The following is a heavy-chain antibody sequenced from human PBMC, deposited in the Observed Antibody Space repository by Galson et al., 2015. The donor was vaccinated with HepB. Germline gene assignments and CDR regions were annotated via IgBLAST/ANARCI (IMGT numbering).Heavy chain of an antibody. Sequence: ETLSLTCAVSGYSISSGYYWGWIRQPPGKGLEWIGSIYHSGSTYYNPSLKSRVTISVDTSKNQFSLKLSSVTAADTAVYYCARGRRNYYYYGMDVWGQGTTVTVSS. V-gene: IGHV4-38-2*01. CDR1: GYSISSGYY. CDR2: IYHSGST. CDR3: ARGRRNYYYYGMDV. J-gene: IGHJ6*02.